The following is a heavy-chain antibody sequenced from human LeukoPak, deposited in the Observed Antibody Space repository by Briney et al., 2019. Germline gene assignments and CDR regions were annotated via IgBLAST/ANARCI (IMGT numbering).Heavy chain of an antibody. CDR3: ARREQGIRVNYYGSGSYRQPIDY. J-gene: IGHJ4*02. Sequence: SETLSLTCTVSGGSINSYYWSWIRQPPGKGLEWIGYIYDSGSTNYNPSLKSRVTISVDTSKNQFSLKLSSVTAADTAVYYCARREQGIRVNYYGSGSYRQPIDYWGQGTLVTVSS. V-gene: IGHV4-59*12. CDR2: IYDSGST. CDR1: GGSINSYY. D-gene: IGHD3-10*01.